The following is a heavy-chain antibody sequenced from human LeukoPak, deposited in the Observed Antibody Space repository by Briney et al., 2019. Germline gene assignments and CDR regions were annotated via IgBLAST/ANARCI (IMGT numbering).Heavy chain of an antibody. V-gene: IGHV7-4-1*02. J-gene: IGHJ5*02. CDR2: INTNTGNP. CDR3: ARERTEERYSSSWKHWFDP. CDR1: GYTFTSYA. Sequence: ASVKVSCKASGYTFTSYAMNWVRQAPGQGLEWMGWINTNTGNPTYAQGFTGRFVFSLDTSVSTAYLQISSLKAEDTAVYYCARERTEERYSSSWKHWFDPWGQGTLATVSS. D-gene: IGHD6-13*01.